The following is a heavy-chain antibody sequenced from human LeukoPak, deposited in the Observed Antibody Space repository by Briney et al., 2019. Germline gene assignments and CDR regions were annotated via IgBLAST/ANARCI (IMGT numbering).Heavy chain of an antibody. V-gene: IGHV3-15*01. CDR1: GFTFSNAW. Sequence: KSGGSLRLSCAASGFTFSNAWMSWVRQAPGQGLEWVGRIKHKADGGATHYAASVEGRFTISRDDSQNTLYLQMNSLKIEDAAVYYCTIDKLGLRQFDSWGQGTLVTVSS. J-gene: IGHJ4*02. CDR3: TIDKLGLRQFDS. D-gene: IGHD3-16*01. CDR2: IKHKADGGAT.